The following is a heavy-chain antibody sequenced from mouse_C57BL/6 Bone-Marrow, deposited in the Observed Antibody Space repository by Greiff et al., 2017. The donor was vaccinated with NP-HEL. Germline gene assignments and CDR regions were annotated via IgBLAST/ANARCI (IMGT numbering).Heavy chain of an antibody. Sequence: EVKLEESGGGLVKPGGSLKLSCAASGFTFSDYGMHWVRQAPEKGLEWVAYISSGSSTIYYADTVKGRFTISRDNAKNTLFLQMTSLRSEDTAMYYCARGTGTPLYYFDYWGQGTTLTVSS. J-gene: IGHJ2*01. CDR2: ISSGSSTI. CDR3: ARGTGTPLYYFDY. D-gene: IGHD4-1*01. CDR1: GFTFSDYG. V-gene: IGHV5-17*01.